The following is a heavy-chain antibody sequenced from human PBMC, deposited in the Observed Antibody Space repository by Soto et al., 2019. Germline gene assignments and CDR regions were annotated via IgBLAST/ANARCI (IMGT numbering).Heavy chain of an antibody. J-gene: IGHJ2*01. CDR2: IYSGGAT. V-gene: IGHV3-53*01. CDR3: ARVDYGDYGWYFDL. Sequence: PGGSLRLSCAASGFSFSDYYINWVRQAPGKGLEWVSVIYSGGATSYADSVKGRLTISRDNSKDILYLQMNSLRAEDTAVYYCARVDYGDYGWYFDLWGRGTLVTVSS. D-gene: IGHD4-17*01. CDR1: GFSFSDYY.